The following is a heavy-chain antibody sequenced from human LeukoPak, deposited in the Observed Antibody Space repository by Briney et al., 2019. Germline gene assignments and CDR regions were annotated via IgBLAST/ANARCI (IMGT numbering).Heavy chain of an antibody. Sequence: SETLSLTCAVYGGSFSGYYWSWMRQPPGEGLEWIGDINQSGSTTYNPSLKSRVTISVDKSKNQFSLKLSSVTAAATAVYYCAGGVVVVAALDYWGQGTLVTVSS. CDR3: AGGVVVVAALDY. J-gene: IGHJ4*02. CDR1: GGSFSGYY. D-gene: IGHD2-15*01. V-gene: IGHV4-34*01. CDR2: INQSGST.